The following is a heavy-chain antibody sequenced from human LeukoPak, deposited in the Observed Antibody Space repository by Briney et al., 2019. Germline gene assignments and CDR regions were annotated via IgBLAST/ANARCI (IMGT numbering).Heavy chain of an antibody. CDR2: INAGNGNT. V-gene: IGHV1-3*01. CDR3: ARGPVAGPFDY. Sequence: ASVKVSCKASGYTFTSYAMHWVRQAPGQRLEWMGWINAGNGNTKYSQKFQGRVTITRDTSASTAYMELSSLRSEDTAEYYCARGPVAGPFDYWGQGTLVTVSS. CDR1: GYTFTSYA. J-gene: IGHJ4*02. D-gene: IGHD6-19*01.